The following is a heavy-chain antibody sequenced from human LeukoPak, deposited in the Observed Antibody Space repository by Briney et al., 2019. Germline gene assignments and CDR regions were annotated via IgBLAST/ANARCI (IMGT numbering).Heavy chain of an antibody. CDR1: GFTFGDYA. Sequence: GSLRLSCTASGFTFGDYAMSWFRQAPGKGLEWMGEINHSGSTNYNPSLKSRVTISVDTSKNQFSLKLSSVTAADTAVYYCARGRGELSGYYYYYYMDVWGKGTTVTVSS. CDR2: INHSGST. V-gene: IGHV4-34*01. CDR3: ARGRGELSGYYYYYYMDV. J-gene: IGHJ6*03. D-gene: IGHD3-16*02.